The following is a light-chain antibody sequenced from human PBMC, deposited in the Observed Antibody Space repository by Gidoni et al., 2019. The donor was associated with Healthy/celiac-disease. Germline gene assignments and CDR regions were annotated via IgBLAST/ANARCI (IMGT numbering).Light chain of an antibody. CDR3: AAWDDSLNGHWV. CDR1: SSNIGSNT. Sequence: QSVLPQPPSASGPPGQRVTIPCSGSSSNIGSNTVNWYQQLPGTAPKLLIYSNNQRPSGVPDRFSGSKSGTSASLAISGLQSEDEADYYCAAWDDSLNGHWVFGGGTKLTVL. V-gene: IGLV1-44*01. CDR2: SNN. J-gene: IGLJ3*02.